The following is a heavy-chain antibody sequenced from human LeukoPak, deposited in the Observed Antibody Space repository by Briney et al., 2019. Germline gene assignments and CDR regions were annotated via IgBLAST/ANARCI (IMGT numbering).Heavy chain of an antibody. CDR1: EFTFTNYA. J-gene: IGHJ4*02. D-gene: IGHD2-15*01. V-gene: IGHV3-23*01. CDR2: ISGSGDSP. CDR3: ATLGYCSGGSCFDY. Sequence: GGSLRLSCAASEFTFTNYALSWVRQAPGKGLEWVSAISGSGDSPYYADSVKGRFTISRDNSKNTLYLQMNSLRGEDTAEYYCATLGYCSGGSCFDYWGLGTLVAVSS.